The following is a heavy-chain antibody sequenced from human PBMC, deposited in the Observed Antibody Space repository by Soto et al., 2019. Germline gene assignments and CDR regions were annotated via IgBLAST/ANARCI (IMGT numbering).Heavy chain of an antibody. D-gene: IGHD2-21*02. Sequence: SVKCSCEASGGTFSSYAISWVRQAPGQGLEWMGGIIPIFGTANYAQKFQGRVTITADESTSTAYMGLSSLRSEETAVYYCAREGGWGVVVTAANYYYGMDVWGQGSTVTVSS. V-gene: IGHV1-69*13. J-gene: IGHJ6*02. CDR3: AREGGWGVVVTAANYYYGMDV. CDR2: IIPIFGTA. CDR1: GGTFSSYA.